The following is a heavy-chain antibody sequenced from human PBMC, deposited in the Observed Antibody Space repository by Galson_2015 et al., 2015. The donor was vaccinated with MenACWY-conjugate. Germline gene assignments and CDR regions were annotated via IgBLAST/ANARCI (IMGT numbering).Heavy chain of an antibody. Sequence: SLRLSCAASGFTSSDYYMSWIRQAPGKGLEWVSYISSSSSYTNYADSVKGRFTISRDNAKNSLYLQMNSLRAEDTAVYYCARTGSDIAVAGTDYWGQGTLVTVSS. V-gene: IGHV3-11*06. CDR1: GFTSSDYY. CDR2: ISSSSSYT. CDR3: ARTGSDIAVAGTDY. J-gene: IGHJ4*02. D-gene: IGHD6-19*01.